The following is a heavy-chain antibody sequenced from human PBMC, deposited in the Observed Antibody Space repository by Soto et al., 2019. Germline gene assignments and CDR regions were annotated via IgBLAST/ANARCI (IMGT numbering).Heavy chain of an antibody. CDR1: GFTFSSDG. D-gene: IGHD6-6*01. V-gene: IGHV3-33*01. Sequence: GGSLRLSCAASGFTFSSDGMHWVRQAPGKGLEWVAVIWYDGSNKYYADSVKGRFTISRDNSKNTLYLQMNSLRAEDTAVYYCARNRIAARPFLYYYYYGMDVWGQGTTVTVSS. CDR3: ARNRIAARPFLYYYYYGMDV. J-gene: IGHJ6*02. CDR2: IWYDGSNK.